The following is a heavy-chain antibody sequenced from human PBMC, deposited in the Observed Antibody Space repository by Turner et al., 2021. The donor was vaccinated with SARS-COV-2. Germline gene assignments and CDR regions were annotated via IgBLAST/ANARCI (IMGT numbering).Heavy chain of an antibody. V-gene: IGHV4-59*01. CDR1: GGSISSYY. J-gene: IGHJ4*02. Sequence: QVQLQESGPGLVKPSETLSLTCTVSGGSISSYYWSWIRQPPGKGLEWIGYIYYSGSTKYNPSLKSRVTISVDTSKNQFSLKLSSVTAADTAVYYCASYYYDSSGYYYAFDYWGQGTLVTVSS. D-gene: IGHD3-22*01. CDR3: ASYYYDSSGYYYAFDY. CDR2: IYYSGST.